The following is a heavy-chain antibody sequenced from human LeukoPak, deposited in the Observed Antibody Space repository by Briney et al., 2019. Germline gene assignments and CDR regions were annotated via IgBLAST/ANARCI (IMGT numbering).Heavy chain of an antibody. CDR3: ARGEAIFNWYFDL. CDR1: GGSFSGYY. CDR2: INHSGST. J-gene: IGHJ2*01. Sequence: SETLSLTCAVYGGSFSGYYWSWLRQPPGKGLEWIGEINHSGSTNYNPSLKSRVTISIDTSKNQFSLKLSSVTAADTAVYYCARGEAIFNWYFDLWGRGTLVTVSS. V-gene: IGHV4-34*01.